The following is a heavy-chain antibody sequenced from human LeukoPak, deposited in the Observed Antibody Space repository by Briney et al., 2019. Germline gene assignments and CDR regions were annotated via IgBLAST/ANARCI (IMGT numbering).Heavy chain of an antibody. CDR2: IYHSGSA. V-gene: IGHV4-38-2*01. J-gene: IGHJ4*02. CDR1: GYSISSGYY. D-gene: IGHD3-10*01. Sequence: PSETLSLTCAVSGYSISSGYYWGWIRQPPGKGLEWIGSIYHSGSAYYNPSLKSRVTISVDTSKNQFSLKLSSVTAADTAVYYCARPGASSGSFDYWGQGTLVTVSS. CDR3: ARPGASSGSFDY.